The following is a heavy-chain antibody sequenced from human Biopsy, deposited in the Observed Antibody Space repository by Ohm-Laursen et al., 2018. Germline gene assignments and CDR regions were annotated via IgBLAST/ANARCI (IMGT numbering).Heavy chain of an antibody. CDR1: GGSLSNFY. CDR3: ATLYGDDYSYYGLDV. Sequence: SDTLSLTCSVSGGSLSNFYWSWIRQPAGKGLEWIGRMYISGTTNYNPSLKSRVTMSIDTSKNQFSLRLGSVTAADTAVYYCATLYGDDYSYYGLDVWGQGTSVTVSS. V-gene: IGHV4-4*07. CDR2: MYISGTT. D-gene: IGHD4-17*01. J-gene: IGHJ6*02.